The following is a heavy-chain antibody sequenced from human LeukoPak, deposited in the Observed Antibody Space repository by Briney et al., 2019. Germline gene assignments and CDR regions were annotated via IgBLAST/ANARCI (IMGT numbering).Heavy chain of an antibody. J-gene: IGHJ5*02. V-gene: IGHV3-23*01. CDR2: ISGSGGST. CDR3: AKDPNGYSNWFDP. CDR1: GFTFSSYA. Sequence: GGSLRLSCATSGFTFSSYAMSWVRQAPGKGLEWVSAISGSGGSTYYADSVKGRFTISRDNSKNTLYLQMNSLRAEDTAVYSCAKDPNGYSNWFDPWGQGTLVTVSS. D-gene: IGHD6-13*01.